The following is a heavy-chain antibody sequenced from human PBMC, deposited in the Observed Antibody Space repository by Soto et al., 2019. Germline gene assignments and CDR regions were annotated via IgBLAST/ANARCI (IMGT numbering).Heavy chain of an antibody. CDR2: INHSGST. D-gene: IGHD2-2*01. Sequence: SETLSLTCAVYGGSFSGYYWSWIRQPPGKGLEWIGEINHSGSTNYNPSLNSRVTRSVDTSNNQFSLKLSSVTAADTAVYYCARGKGPAAMVNCFDPWGQGTLVT. CDR1: GGSFSGYY. J-gene: IGHJ5*02. V-gene: IGHV4-34*01. CDR3: ARGKGPAAMVNCFDP.